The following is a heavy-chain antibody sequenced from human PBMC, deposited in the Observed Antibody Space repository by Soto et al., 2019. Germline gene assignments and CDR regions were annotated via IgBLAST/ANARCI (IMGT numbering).Heavy chain of an antibody. J-gene: IGHJ4*02. D-gene: IGHD6-19*01. CDR1: GFTFSSYS. Sequence: EVQLVESGGGLVKPGGSLRLSCAASGFTFSSYSMNWVRQAPGKGLEWVSSISSSSSYIYYADSVKGRFTISRDNAKNSLYLQMNSLRAEDTAVYYCARDDGGSGWSNDYGGQGTLVTVSS. CDR2: ISSSSSYI. V-gene: IGHV3-21*01. CDR3: ARDDGGSGWSNDY.